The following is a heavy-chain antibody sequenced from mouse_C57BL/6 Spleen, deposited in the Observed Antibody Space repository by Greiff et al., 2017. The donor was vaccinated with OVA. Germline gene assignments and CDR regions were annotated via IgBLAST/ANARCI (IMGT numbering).Heavy chain of an antibody. CDR1: GYTFTSYG. CDR2: IYIGNGYT. Sequence: SGAELVRPGSSVKMSCKTSGYTFTSYGINWVKQRPGQGLEWIGYIYIGNGYTEYNEKFKGKATLTSDKSSSTASMQLSSLTSEDSAVYYCARSGNYYYGSSYLYFDYWGQGTTLTVSS. J-gene: IGHJ2*01. V-gene: IGHV1-58*01. D-gene: IGHD1-1*01. CDR3: ARSGNYYYGSSYLYFDY.